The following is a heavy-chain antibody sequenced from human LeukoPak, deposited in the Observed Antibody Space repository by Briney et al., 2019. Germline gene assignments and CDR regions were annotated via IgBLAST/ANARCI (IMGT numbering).Heavy chain of an antibody. Sequence: SETLSLTCTVSGGSISSGTYYWGWIRQSPGKGLEWIGSIYYSGSTYYNPSLKSRVTISVDTSKNQFSLKLSSVTAADTAVYYCARQRIAAALGFFQHWGQGTLVTVSS. D-gene: IGHD6-13*01. J-gene: IGHJ1*01. CDR3: ARQRIAAALGFFQH. CDR1: GGSISSGTYY. V-gene: IGHV4-39*01. CDR2: IYYSGST.